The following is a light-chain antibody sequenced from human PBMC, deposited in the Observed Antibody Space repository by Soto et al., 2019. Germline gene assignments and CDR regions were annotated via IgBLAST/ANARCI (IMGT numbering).Light chain of an antibody. CDR2: KAY. J-gene: IGKJ2*01. CDR1: QSISSW. CDR3: QQYNSYSYT. Sequence: DIQMTQSPSTLSASVGDRVTITCRASQSISSWLAWYQQKPGKAPKLLIYKAYSLESGVPSRFSGSGSGTEFNLTISSLQPDDFATYYCQQYNSYSYTFGQGAKLEIK. V-gene: IGKV1-5*03.